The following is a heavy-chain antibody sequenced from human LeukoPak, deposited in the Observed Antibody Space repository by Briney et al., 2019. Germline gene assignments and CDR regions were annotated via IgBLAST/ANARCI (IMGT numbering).Heavy chain of an antibody. J-gene: IGHJ4*02. V-gene: IGHV3-23*01. CDR1: GFTSSSYA. CDR3: SKDRTTSGGAEGY. D-gene: IGHD3-10*01. Sequence: GGSLRLSCAASGFTSSSYAMSWVRQAPGKGLEWVSGISGSGGGTYYADSVKGRFAISRDNSKNTLYLQMNSLRAEDTAIYYCSKDRTTSGGAEGYWGQGTLVTVSA. CDR2: ISGSGGGT.